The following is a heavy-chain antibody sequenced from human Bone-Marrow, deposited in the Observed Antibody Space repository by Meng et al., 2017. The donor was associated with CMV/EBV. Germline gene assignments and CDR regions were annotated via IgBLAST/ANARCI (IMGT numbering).Heavy chain of an antibody. CDR2: IYYSGST. V-gene: IGHV4-59*01. CDR1: GGSISSYY. CDR3: ARTRIAAAGRLYFQH. J-gene: IGHJ1*01. Sequence: SETLSLTCTVSGGSISSYYWSWIRQPPGKGLEWIGYIYYSGSTNYNPSLKSRVTISVDTSKDQFSLKLSSVTAADTAVYYCARTRIAAAGRLYFQHWGQGTLVTVSS. D-gene: IGHD6-13*01.